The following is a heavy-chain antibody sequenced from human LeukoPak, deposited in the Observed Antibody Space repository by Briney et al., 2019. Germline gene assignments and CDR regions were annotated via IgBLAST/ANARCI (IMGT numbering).Heavy chain of an antibody. CDR1: GYTFTGYY. J-gene: IGHJ3*02. V-gene: IGHV1-2*06. CDR3: ARDRGDYYGSGNYAFDI. CDR2: INPNSGGT. Sequence: ASVKVSCKASGYTFTGYYMHWVRQAPGQGLEWMGRINPNSGGTNYAQKFQGRVTMTRDTSISTAYMELGRLRSDDTAVYYCARDRGDYYGSGNYAFDIWGQGTMVTVSS. D-gene: IGHD3-10*01.